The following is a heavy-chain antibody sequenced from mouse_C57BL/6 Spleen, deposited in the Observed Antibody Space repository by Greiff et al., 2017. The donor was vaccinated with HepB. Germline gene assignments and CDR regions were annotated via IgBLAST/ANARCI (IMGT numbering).Heavy chain of an antibody. CDR3: ARSGYDGYYAMDY. CDR2: IYPGGGYT. V-gene: IGHV1-63*01. J-gene: IGHJ4*01. Sequence: VQLVESGAELVRPGTSVKMSCKASGYTFTNYWIGWAKQRPGHGLEWIGDIYPGGGYTNYNEKFKGKATLTADKSSSTAYMQFSSLTSEDSAIYYCARSGYDGYYAMDYWGQGTSVTVSS. CDR1: GYTFTNYW. D-gene: IGHD2-3*01.